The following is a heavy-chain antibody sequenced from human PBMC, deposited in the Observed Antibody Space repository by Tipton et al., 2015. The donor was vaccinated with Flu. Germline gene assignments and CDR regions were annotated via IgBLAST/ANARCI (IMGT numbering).Heavy chain of an antibody. CDR1: GGSFSGYY. Sequence: GLVKPSETLSLTCAVYGGSFSGYYWSWIRQPPGKGLEWIGEINHSGSTNYNPSLKSRVTISVDTSKNQFSLKLSSVTAADTAVYYCASPSLYGSGKGVAHWGQGTLVTVSS. J-gene: IGHJ5*02. CDR2: INHSGST. CDR3: ASPSLYGSGKGVAH. D-gene: IGHD3-10*01. V-gene: IGHV4-34*01.